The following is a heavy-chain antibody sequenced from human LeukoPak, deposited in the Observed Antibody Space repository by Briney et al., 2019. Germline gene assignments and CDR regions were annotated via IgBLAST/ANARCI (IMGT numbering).Heavy chain of an antibody. D-gene: IGHD5-18*01. CDR1: GFTVSSNY. J-gene: IGHJ4*02. CDR3: ARGRTDTAMVNY. CDR2: IYSGGST. V-gene: IGHV3-66*01. Sequence: GGSLRLSCAASGFTVSSNYMSWVRQAPRKGLEWVSVIYSGGSTYYADSVKGRFTISRDNSKNTLYLQMNSLRAEDTAVYYCARGRTDTAMVNYWGQGTLVTVSS.